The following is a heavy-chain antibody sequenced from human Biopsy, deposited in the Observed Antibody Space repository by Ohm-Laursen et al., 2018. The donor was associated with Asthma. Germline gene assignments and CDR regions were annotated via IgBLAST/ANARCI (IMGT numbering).Heavy chain of an antibody. J-gene: IGHJ6*02. D-gene: IGHD2-21*02. CDR1: GFAVSRDH. CDR2: IYSGGTS. Sequence: SLRLSCAASGFAVSRDHMFWVRQAPGKGLEWVSVIYSGGTSHTADPVEGRFTISRDNSKNTLFLQMSSLKPEDTAVYYCARGGLHYYEYYGMDVWGQGTTVTVSS. V-gene: IGHV3-66*02. CDR3: ARGGLHYYEYYGMDV.